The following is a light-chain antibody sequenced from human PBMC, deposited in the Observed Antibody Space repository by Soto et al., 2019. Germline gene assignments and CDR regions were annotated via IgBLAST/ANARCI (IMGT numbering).Light chain of an antibody. CDR2: RSS. CDR3: QQTFSPYVS. CDR1: QSISTY. J-gene: IGKJ4*01. Sequence: DIQMTQSPSSLSVSIGDRVIITCRASQSISTYLNLYQYKPGKAPRLVIFRSSTLQSGVPSRFSGRGSGTDFTLTISSLQPEDFATYFCQQTFSPYVSFGGGTRVEI. V-gene: IGKV1-39*01.